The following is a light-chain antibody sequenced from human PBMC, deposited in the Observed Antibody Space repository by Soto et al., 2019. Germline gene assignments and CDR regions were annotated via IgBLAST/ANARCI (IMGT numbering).Light chain of an antibody. CDR3: QQYNSFWT. J-gene: IGKJ1*01. CDR1: QSISSW. V-gene: IGKV1-5*03. Sequence: DIQMTQSPSTLSASVGDRVTITCRASQSISSWLAWYQQKPGKAPKLLIYKASNLESGVPSRFSGSGAGTEFTLTISSLQPDDFATYNCQQYNSFWTFGQGTKVESK. CDR2: KAS.